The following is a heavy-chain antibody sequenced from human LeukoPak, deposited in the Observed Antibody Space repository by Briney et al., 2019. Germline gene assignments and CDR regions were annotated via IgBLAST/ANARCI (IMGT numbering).Heavy chain of an antibody. CDR2: INWNGGST. CDR1: GFNVDDYA. Sequence: PGGSLRLSCAASGFNVDDYAMSWVRLAPGKGLEWVSSINWNGGSTFYADSVKGRFTISRDNSKNTLYLQMNSLRAEDTAVYYCAKGQYYYGSGIYFDYWGQGTLVTVSS. CDR3: AKGQYYYGSGIYFDY. J-gene: IGHJ4*02. V-gene: IGHV3-20*04. D-gene: IGHD3-10*01.